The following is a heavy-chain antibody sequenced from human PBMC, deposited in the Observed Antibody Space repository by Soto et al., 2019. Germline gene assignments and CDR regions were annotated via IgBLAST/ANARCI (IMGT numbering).Heavy chain of an antibody. CDR2: ISYDGSNK. Sequence: GGSLRLSCAASGFTFSSYGMHWVRQAPGKGLEWVAVISYDGSNKYYADSVKGRFTISRDNSKNTLYLQMNSLRAEDTAVYYCARDYKRRSVAPDQYYYYYGMDVWGQGTTVTVSS. CDR1: GFTFSSYG. D-gene: IGHD5-12*01. V-gene: IGHV3-30*03. CDR3: ARDYKRRSVAPDQYYYYYGMDV. J-gene: IGHJ6*02.